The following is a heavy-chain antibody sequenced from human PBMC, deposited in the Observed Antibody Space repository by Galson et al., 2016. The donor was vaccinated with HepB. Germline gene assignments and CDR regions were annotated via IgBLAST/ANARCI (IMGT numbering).Heavy chain of an antibody. J-gene: IGHJ5*02. D-gene: IGHD2/OR15-2a*01. CDR1: GDSINSHY. CDR2: LYYTGGT. V-gene: IGHV4-59*11. Sequence: SETLSLTCIVSGDSINSHYWSWIRQPPGKGLEWIGYLYYTGGTNYNPSPKSRVAMSIDTSKNQFSLKLSSVTAADTAMYYCARGHCDSTTQLNWFDPWGQGTLVTVSS. CDR3: ARGHCDSTTQLNWFDP.